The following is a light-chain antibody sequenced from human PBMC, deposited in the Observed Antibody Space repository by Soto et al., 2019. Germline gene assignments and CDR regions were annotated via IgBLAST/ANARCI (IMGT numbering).Light chain of an antibody. CDR3: QVWHSSSAV. CDR2: DDS. V-gene: IGLV3-21*02. CDR1: NMGSNS. Sequence: SYELTQPPSVSVAXXXXXXXXXGANNMGSNSVHWYQQKPGQAPVLVVYDDSGRPSGIPERFSGSNSGSTATLTITRVEAGDEADYYCQVWHSSSAVFGTGTKVTVL. J-gene: IGLJ1*01.